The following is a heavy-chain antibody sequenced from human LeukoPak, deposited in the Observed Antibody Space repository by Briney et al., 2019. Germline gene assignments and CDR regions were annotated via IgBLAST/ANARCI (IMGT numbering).Heavy chain of an antibody. V-gene: IGHV3-74*01. CDR1: GFTFSSCW. CDR2: IHSDGSST. J-gene: IGHJ4*02. CDR3: ARAASSSWYQFDY. Sequence: GGSLRLSCAASGFTFSSCWMHWVRQAPGKGLVWVSRIHSDGSSTSYADSVKGRFTISRDNAKNTLYLQMNSLRAEDTAVYHCARAASSSWYQFDYWGQGTLVTVSS. D-gene: IGHD6-13*01.